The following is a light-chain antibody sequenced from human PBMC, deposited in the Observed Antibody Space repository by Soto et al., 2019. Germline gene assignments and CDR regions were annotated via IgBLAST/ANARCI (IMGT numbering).Light chain of an antibody. CDR3: TSYTSSRTPVL. V-gene: IGLV2-14*01. CDR1: SSDVGFYNY. J-gene: IGLJ2*01. Sequence: QSALTQPASVSGSPGQSITISCTGTSSDVGFYNYVSWYQHHPGKAPKLMIYEVTNRPSGVSYRFSGSKSGNTASLTISGLQAEDEADYYCTSYTSSRTPVLFGGGTKVTVL. CDR2: EVT.